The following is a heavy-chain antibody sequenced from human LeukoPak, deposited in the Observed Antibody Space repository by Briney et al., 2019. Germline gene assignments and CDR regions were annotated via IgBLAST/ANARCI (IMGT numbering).Heavy chain of an antibody. CDR1: GYTFTSYG. J-gene: IGHJ4*02. Sequence: ASVRVSCKASGYTFTSYGISWVQQAPGQGLEWMGWISAYNGNTNYAQKLQGRVTMTTDTSTSTAYMELRSLRSDDTAVYYCARDGDILTGYQRWDYWGQGTLVTVSS. D-gene: IGHD3-9*01. CDR3: ARDGDILTGYQRWDY. V-gene: IGHV1-18*01. CDR2: ISAYNGNT.